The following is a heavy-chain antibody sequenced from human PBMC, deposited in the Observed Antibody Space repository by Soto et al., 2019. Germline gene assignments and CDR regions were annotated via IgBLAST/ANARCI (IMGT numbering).Heavy chain of an antibody. CDR3: ARDPDRDYVPH. Sequence: QVQLVESGGGVVQPGRSLRLSCAASGFIFSNYGMHWVRQAPGKGLEWVAVIWYDGSNKYYGDSVKGRFTISRDNSNNPLYLQINSLRAEDTAAYYCARDPDRDYVPHWGQGTLVTVSS. J-gene: IGHJ4*02. CDR2: IWYDGSNK. D-gene: IGHD4-17*01. V-gene: IGHV3-33*01. CDR1: GFIFSNYG.